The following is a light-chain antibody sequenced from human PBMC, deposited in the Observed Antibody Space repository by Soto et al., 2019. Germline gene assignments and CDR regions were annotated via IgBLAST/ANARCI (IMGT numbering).Light chain of an antibody. CDR3: QEYSKWPLFT. J-gene: IGKJ3*01. CDR1: QSVGRN. Sequence: EIVVTQSPGILSVSPGDRATLSCRASQSVGRNLAWYQQKPGQAPTLLIYAASTRATGLPARFSGSGSGTDFTLTISSLQSEDFAVYYCQEYSKWPLFTFGRGTRVDMK. V-gene: IGKV3-15*01. CDR2: AAS.